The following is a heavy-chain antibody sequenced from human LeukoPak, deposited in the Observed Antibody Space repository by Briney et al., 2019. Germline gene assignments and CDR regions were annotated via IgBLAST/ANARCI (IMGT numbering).Heavy chain of an antibody. D-gene: IGHD2-15*01. Sequence: GGSLRLSCAASAFTLSSYEMNWVRQAPGKGLEWVSYISSSGSTIYYADSVKGRFTISRDNAKNSMYLQMNSLRPSATACYYCGRDVRLLSGGSCYSGDYWGQGTLVTVSS. J-gene: IGHJ4*02. CDR2: ISSSGSTI. V-gene: IGHV3-48*03. CDR3: GRDVRLLSGGSCYSGDY. CDR1: AFTLSSYE.